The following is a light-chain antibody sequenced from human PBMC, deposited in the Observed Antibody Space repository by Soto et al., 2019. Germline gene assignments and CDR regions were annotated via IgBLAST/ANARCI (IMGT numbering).Light chain of an antibody. CDR2: DAT. Sequence: IQVTQSPSTLSASVGDRVTITCRASHNIERWMAWYQQKRGRAPSLLIFDATTLHSGVPSRFSGGGSGTEFTLTINGLQPDDFATYYCQQFAKSSTFGQGTTVEIK. CDR3: QQFAKSST. J-gene: IGKJ1*01. V-gene: IGKV1-5*01. CDR1: HNIERW.